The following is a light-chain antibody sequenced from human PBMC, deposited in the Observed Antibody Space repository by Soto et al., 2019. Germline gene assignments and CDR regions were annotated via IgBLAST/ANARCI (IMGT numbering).Light chain of an antibody. J-gene: IGLJ3*02. V-gene: IGLV1-40*01. CDR3: QSYDSSLSVV. Sequence: QSVLTQPPSVSGAPGQTVTLSCTGSSSNIGAGYDVHWYQQVPGTGPKLLIYVNSKRPSGVPDRFSGSRSGTSASLAITGLQAEDEADYYCQSYDSSLSVVFGGGTQVTVL. CDR2: VNS. CDR1: SSNIGAGYD.